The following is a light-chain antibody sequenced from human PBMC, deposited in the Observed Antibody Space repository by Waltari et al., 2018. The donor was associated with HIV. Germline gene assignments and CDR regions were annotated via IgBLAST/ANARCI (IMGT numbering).Light chain of an antibody. CDR2: GAS. J-gene: IGKJ1*01. Sequence: EIVMTQSPAPLSVSPGERATLSCRASQSVSSNLAWYQQKPGQAPRLLIYGASTRATGMPARFSGSGSGTEFTLTISSLQSEDFAVYYCQHYNKWPPTFGQGTKVEIK. CDR1: QSVSSN. CDR3: QHYNKWPPT. V-gene: IGKV3-15*01.